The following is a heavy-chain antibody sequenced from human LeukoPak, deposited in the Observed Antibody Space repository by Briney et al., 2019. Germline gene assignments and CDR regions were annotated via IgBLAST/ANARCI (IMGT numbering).Heavy chain of an antibody. CDR2: ISPNSGGT. CDR3: ARDGDAGAFDI. D-gene: IGHD7-27*01. V-gene: IGHV1-2*02. J-gene: IGHJ3*02. Sequence: ASVKVSCKASGFTFSGYYMHWVRQAPGQGLEWMAWISPNSGGTNYVQKFQGRVTMTRDTSISTAYMELSRLRSDDTAVYYCARDGDAGAFDIWGQGTMVTVSS. CDR1: GFTFSGYY.